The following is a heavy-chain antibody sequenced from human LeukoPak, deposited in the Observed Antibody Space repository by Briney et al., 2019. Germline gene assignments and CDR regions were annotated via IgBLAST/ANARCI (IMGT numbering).Heavy chain of an antibody. CDR1: GGSLSGYY. Sequence: SETLSLTCAVYGGSLSGYYWSWIRQPPGKGLEWIGEISTNYNPSLKSRVTISVDTSKNQFSLKLSSVTAADTAVYYCARGRSNGWFYWGQGTLVTVSS. D-gene: IGHD2-8*01. CDR2: IST. J-gene: IGHJ4*02. V-gene: IGHV4-34*01. CDR3: ARGRSNGWFY.